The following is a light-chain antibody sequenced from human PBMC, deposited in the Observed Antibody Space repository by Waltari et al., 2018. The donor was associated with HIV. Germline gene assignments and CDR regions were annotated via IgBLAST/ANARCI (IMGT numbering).Light chain of an antibody. V-gene: IGKV3-15*01. J-gene: IGKJ1*01. CDR1: QSVRSS. CDR3: QQYNNWPPWT. CDR2: GAS. Sequence: EIVMTQSPATLSVSPGERATLSCRASQSVRSSLAWYQQNPGQAPRLLIYGASIRATDIPARFSGSGSVTEFTLTISSLQSEDFALYYCQQYNNWPPWTFGQGTKVEIK.